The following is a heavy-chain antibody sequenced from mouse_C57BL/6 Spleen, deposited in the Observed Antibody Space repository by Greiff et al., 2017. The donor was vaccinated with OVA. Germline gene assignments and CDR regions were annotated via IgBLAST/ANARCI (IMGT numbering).Heavy chain of an antibody. J-gene: IGHJ2*01. Sequence: QVQLQQSGAELVRPGASVKLSCKASGYTFTDYYINWVKQRPGQGLEWIARIYPGSDNTYYNEKFKGKATLTAEKSSSTAYMQLSSLTSEDSAVYFCARGEITTVVAPFDYWGQGTTLTVSS. CDR2: IYPGSDNT. V-gene: IGHV1-76*01. CDR1: GYTFTDYY. CDR3: ARGEITTVVAPFDY. D-gene: IGHD1-1*01.